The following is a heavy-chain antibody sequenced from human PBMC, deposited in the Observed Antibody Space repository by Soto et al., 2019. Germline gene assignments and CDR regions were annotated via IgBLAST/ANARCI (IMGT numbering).Heavy chain of an antibody. CDR2: IRSKANSYAT. CDR3: ARGVYDFWGGHPKGFDY. Sequence: EVQLVESGGGLVQPGGSLKLSCAASGFTFSGSAMHWVRQASGKGLEWVGRIRSKANSYATAYAVSVKGKFTISRDDSRNTAYLQMNSLKSEDTAVYYLARGVYDFWGGHPKGFDYWGQGTVVIVSS. CDR1: GFTFSGSA. V-gene: IGHV3-73*02. J-gene: IGHJ4*02. D-gene: IGHD3-3*01.